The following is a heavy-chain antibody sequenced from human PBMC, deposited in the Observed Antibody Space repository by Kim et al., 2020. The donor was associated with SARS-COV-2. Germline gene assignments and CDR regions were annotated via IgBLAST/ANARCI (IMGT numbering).Heavy chain of an antibody. CDR2: IDPSDSYT. CDR1: GYSFTSYW. J-gene: IGHJ5*02. CDR3: ARNGRGSSQVAYNWFDP. V-gene: IGHV5-10-1*01. Sequence: GESLKISCKGSGYSFTSYWISWVRQMPGKGLEWMGRIDPSDSYTNYSPSFQGHVTISADKSISTAYLQWSSLKASDTAMYYCARNGRGSSQVAYNWFDPWGQGTLVTVSS. D-gene: IGHD6-13*01.